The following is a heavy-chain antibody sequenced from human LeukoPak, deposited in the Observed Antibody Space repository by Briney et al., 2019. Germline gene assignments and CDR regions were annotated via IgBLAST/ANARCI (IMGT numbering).Heavy chain of an antibody. D-gene: IGHD2/OR15-2a*01. Sequence: GGSLRLSCAASGFIFDDFAMHWVRQAQGKGLEWVSSISWNSVSTGYADSVKGRFPISRDNAKNSLYLQLNSLRAEDTALYYCAKDIGGGTFLGYYYMDVWGKGTTVTVSS. CDR1: GFIFDDFA. V-gene: IGHV3-9*01. J-gene: IGHJ6*03. CDR3: AKDIGGGTFLGYYYMDV. CDR2: ISWNSVST.